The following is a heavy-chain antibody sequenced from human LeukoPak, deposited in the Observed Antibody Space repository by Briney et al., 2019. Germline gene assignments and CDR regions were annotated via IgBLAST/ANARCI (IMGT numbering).Heavy chain of an antibody. V-gene: IGHV3-64*01. D-gene: IGHD3-9*01. CDR3: ASGGRYFDWLLPYYFDY. Sequence: QPGGSLRLSCAASGFTFSSYAMHWVRQAPGKGLEYVSAISSNGGSTYYANSVKGRFTISRDNSKNTLYLQMGSLRAEDMAVYYCASGGRYFDWLLPYYFDYWGQGTLVTVSS. J-gene: IGHJ4*02. CDR1: GFTFSSYA. CDR2: ISSNGGST.